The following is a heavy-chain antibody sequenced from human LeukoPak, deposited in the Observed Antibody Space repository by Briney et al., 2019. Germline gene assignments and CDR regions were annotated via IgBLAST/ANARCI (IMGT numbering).Heavy chain of an antibody. CDR3: LGDCSSTSCYTYYYMDV. V-gene: IGHV4-4*07. J-gene: IGHJ6*03. Sequence: PSETLSLTCTVSGGSISSYYWSRIRQPAGKGLEWIGRIYTSGSTNYNPSLKSRVTMSVDTSKNQFSLKLSSVTAADTAVYYCLGDCSSTSCYTYYYMDVWGKGTTVTVSS. D-gene: IGHD2-2*02. CDR2: IYTSGST. CDR1: GGSISSYY.